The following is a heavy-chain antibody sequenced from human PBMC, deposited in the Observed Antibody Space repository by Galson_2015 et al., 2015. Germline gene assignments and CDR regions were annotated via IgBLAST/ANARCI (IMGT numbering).Heavy chain of an antibody. CDR3: ARVKTPQYDYGDYLDY. D-gene: IGHD4-17*01. J-gene: IGHJ4*02. Sequence: SVKVSCKASGYTFTSYDINWVRQATGQGLEWMGWMNPNSGNTGYAQKFQGRVTMTRNTSISTAYMELSSLRSEDTAVYYCARVKTPQYDYGDYLDYWGQGTLVTVSS. CDR1: GYTFTSYD. CDR2: MNPNSGNT. V-gene: IGHV1-8*01.